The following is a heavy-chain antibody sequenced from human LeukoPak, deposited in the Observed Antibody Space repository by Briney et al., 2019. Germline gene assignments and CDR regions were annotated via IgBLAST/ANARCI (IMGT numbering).Heavy chain of an antibody. CDR1: GFTFSSYW. D-gene: IGHD3-16*01. V-gene: IGHV3-7*01. CDR2: IKQEGSEK. J-gene: IGHJ6*03. CDR3: AIGVYYMDV. Sequence: GGSLRLSWSASGFTFSSYWMSWVRQAPGEGLEWVANIKQEGSEKYYVDSVKGPFTISRDNAKNSLYLQINSLRAEDTALYVCAIGVYYMDVWGKGTTVTV.